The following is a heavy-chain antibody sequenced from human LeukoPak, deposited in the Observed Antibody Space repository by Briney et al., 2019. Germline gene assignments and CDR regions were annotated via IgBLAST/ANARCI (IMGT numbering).Heavy chain of an antibody. D-gene: IGHD4-17*01. J-gene: IGHJ4*02. CDR2: ISSSSSYI. CDR3: ASGGLMTTVTTSLDY. CDR1: GFTFSSYS. Sequence: PGGSLRLSCAASGFTFSSYSMNWVRQAPGKGLEWVSSISSSSSYIYYADSVKGRFTISRDNAKNSLYLQMNSLRAEDTAVYYCASGGLMTTVTTSLDYWGQGTLVTVSS. V-gene: IGHV3-21*01.